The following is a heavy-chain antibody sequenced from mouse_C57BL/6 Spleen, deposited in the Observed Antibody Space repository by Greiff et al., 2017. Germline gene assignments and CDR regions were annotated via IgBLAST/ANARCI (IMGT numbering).Heavy chain of an antibody. V-gene: IGHV5-17*01. D-gene: IGHD2-10*02. Sequence: EVKVVESGGGLVKPGGSLKLSCAASGFTFSDYGMHWVRQAPEKGLEWVAYISSGSSTIYYADTVKGRFTLSRDNAKNTLFLQMNRLRSEDTAMNYCARGVLGYYAKDYWGQGTSVTVSS. CDR3: ARGVLGYYAKDY. CDR1: GFTFSDYG. J-gene: IGHJ4*01. CDR2: ISSGSSTI.